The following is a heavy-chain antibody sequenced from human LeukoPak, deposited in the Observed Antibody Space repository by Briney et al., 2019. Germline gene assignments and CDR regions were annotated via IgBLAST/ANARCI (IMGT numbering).Heavy chain of an antibody. CDR1: GFTVSDNY. D-gene: IGHD2-2*01. CDR3: ARDAPQVPAAGVLAS. J-gene: IGHJ5*02. V-gene: IGHV3-53*01. Sequence: AGGSLRLSCVASGFTVSDNYMSWVRQAPGEGLEWVSVMYSRGDTYYANSVKGRFTFSRDISKNTLYLQMDGLRNEDTAMYYCARDAPQVPAAGVLASWGQGTLVIVSS. CDR2: MYSRGDT.